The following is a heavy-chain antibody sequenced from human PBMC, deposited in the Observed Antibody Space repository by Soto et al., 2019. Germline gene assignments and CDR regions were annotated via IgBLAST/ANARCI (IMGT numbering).Heavy chain of an antibody. CDR1: GYRFTHYV. V-gene: IGHV1-3*01. CDR2: IGAGDGKT. Sequence: QVQLVQSGTEVKKPGASVKVSCKASGYRFTHYVIHWVRQAPGQRLVWMGWIGAGDGKTYYSQNFQGRVTITKDTSASTDYMDLSSLISEDTAVYYFVRDYASDRGVHLDFWGQGTLVTVSS. J-gene: IGHJ4*02. CDR3: VRDYASDRGVHLDF. D-gene: IGHD2-8*02.